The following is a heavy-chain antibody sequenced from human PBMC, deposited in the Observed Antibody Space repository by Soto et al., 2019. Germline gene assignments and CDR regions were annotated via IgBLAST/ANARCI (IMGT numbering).Heavy chain of an antibody. CDR2: MNPNSGNT. CDR3: ARSNYEGHYYYYGMDV. D-gene: IGHD4-4*01. J-gene: IGHJ6*02. Sequence: ASVKVSCKASGYTFTRHDINWVRQATGQGLEWMGWMNPNSGNTGYAQKFQGRVTMTRNTSISTAYMELSSLRSEDTAVYYCARSNYEGHYYYYGMDVWGQGTTVTVSS. V-gene: IGHV1-8*01. CDR1: GYTFTRHD.